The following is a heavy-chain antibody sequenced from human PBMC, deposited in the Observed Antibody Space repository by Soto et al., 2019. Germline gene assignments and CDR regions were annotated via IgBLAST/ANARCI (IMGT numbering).Heavy chain of an antibody. CDR2: ISHSGKTI. J-gene: IGHJ3*01. Sequence: GGSLRLSCATSGFTFRDYYFSWIRQAPAKGLEWISYISHSGKTIYYADSVKGRFTISRDDAKNTLYLQMNSLRAEDTAMYYCTRRDSGAFDVWGHGTMVTVSS. CDR3: TRRDSGAFDV. V-gene: IGHV3-11*01. CDR1: GFTFRDYY.